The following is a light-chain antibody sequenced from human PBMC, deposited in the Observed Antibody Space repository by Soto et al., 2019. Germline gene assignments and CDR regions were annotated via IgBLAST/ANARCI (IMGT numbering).Light chain of an antibody. CDR1: QSISSW. CDR3: QHYNSPWT. CDR2: KAS. J-gene: IGKJ1*01. Sequence: DSPMTQSPSTLSASVGDRFTICCRASQSISSWLAWYKQKPGKAPXXLIYKASSLESGVPSRLSGSGSGTEFTLTISSLQPDVFASDYCQHYNSPWTFGQGTKVDIK. V-gene: IGKV1-5*03.